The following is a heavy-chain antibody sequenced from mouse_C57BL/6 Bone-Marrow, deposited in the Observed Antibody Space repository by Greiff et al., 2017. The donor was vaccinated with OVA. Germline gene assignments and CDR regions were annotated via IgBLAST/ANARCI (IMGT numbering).Heavy chain of an antibody. CDR2: IYPRSGNT. CDR1: GYTFTSYG. V-gene: IGHV1-81*01. Sequence: VQLQQSGAELARPGASVKLSCKASGYTFTSYGISWVKQRTGQGLEWIGEIYPRSGNTYYNEKFKGKATLTADISSSTAYMELRSLTSEDSAVYFCARDDYDAYFDYWGQGTTLTVSS. CDR3: ARDDYDAYFDY. D-gene: IGHD2-4*01. J-gene: IGHJ2*01.